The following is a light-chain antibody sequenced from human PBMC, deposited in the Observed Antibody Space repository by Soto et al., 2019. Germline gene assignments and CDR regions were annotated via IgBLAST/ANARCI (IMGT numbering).Light chain of an antibody. V-gene: IGKV1-5*03. Sequence: DIQVTQSPPTLSASVGDRVTITGRASQTISSWLAWYQQKPGKAPKLLIYKASTLKSGVPSRFSGSGSGTEFTLTISSLQPDDFATYYCQHYNSYSEAFGQGTKVHI. CDR2: KAS. J-gene: IGKJ1*01. CDR3: QHYNSYSEA. CDR1: QTISSW.